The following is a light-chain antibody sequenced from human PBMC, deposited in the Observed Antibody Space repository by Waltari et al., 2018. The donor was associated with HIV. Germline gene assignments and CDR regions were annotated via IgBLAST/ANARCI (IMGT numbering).Light chain of an antibody. J-gene: IGLJ2*01. CDR2: DAS. Sequence: SYVLTQPPSVSESPGQTARIPCGGDNIATKTVNWFQHKPGQAPVQVLYDASGRPSGIPERFSGSNSENTATLTISRVEAGDEADYYCQVWDSKTDHVIFGGGTKLIVL. V-gene: IGLV3-21*02. CDR1: NIATKT. CDR3: QVWDSKTDHVI.